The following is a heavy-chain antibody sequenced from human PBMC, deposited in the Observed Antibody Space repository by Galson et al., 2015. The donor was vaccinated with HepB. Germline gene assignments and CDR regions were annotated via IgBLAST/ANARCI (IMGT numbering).Heavy chain of an antibody. D-gene: IGHD5-12*01. CDR2: IKQDGSEK. CDR3: ARDVLPRVATPFDY. Sequence: SLRLSCAASGFTFSSYWMSWVRQAPGKGLEWVANIKQDGSEKYDVDSVKGRYTISRDNAKNSLYLQMNSLRAEDTAVYYCARDVLPRVATPFDYWGQGTLVTVSS. CDR1: GFTFSSYW. J-gene: IGHJ4*02. V-gene: IGHV3-7*03.